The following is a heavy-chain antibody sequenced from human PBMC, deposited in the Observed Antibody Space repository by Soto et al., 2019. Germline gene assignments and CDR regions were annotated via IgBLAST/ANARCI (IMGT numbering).Heavy chain of an antibody. V-gene: IGHV3-23*01. CDR3: TTLSITIFGVVLMDV. J-gene: IGHJ6*02. CDR2: ITGSGGST. D-gene: IGHD3-3*01. Sequence: LRLSCAASGFTFSSYAMSWVRQAPGKGLEWVSSITGSGGSTYNADSVKGRFTISRDNSKNTLYLQMNSLKTEDTAVYYCTTLSITIFGVVLMDVWGQGTTVTVSS. CDR1: GFTFSSYA.